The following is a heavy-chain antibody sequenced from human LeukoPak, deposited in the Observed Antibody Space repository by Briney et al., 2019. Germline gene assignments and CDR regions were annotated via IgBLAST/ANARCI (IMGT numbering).Heavy chain of an antibody. D-gene: IGHD1-26*01. Sequence: GESLKISCKGSGYSFTSYWIGWVRQMPGKGLKWMGIIYPGDSDARYSPSFQGQVTISADKSISTTYLQWSSLKASDTAMYYCARRRDLYSGSYYPFDYWGQGTLVTVSS. J-gene: IGHJ4*02. V-gene: IGHV5-51*01. CDR2: IYPGDSDA. CDR3: ARRRDLYSGSYYPFDY. CDR1: GYSFTSYW.